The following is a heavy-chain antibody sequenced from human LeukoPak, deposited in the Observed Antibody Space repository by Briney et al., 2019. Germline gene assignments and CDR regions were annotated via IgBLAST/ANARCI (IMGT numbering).Heavy chain of an antibody. CDR1: GGSMSSYY. CDR2: TYYSGNT. D-gene: IGHD5-12*01. CDR3: ARSEGPSGYDGFDY. V-gene: IGHV4-59*01. Sequence: SETLSLTCTVSGGSMSSYYWSWIRQPPGKGLEWIGYTYYSGNTNCNPSLKSRVTISVDTSKNQFSLKVSSVTAADTAVYYCARSEGPSGYDGFDYWGQGTLVTVSS. J-gene: IGHJ4*02.